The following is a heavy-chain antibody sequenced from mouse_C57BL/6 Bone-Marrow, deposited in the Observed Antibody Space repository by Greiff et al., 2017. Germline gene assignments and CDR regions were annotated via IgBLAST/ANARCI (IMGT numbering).Heavy chain of an antibody. CDR2: ISSGGSYP. V-gene: IGHV5-6*02. CDR3: ARRGGNYVDY. J-gene: IGHJ2*01. Sequence: EVMLVESGGDLVKPGGSLKLSCAASGFTFSSYGMSWVRQTPDKRLEWVATISSGGSYPYYPDGVRGRSTFTNATAKNTPYLQMSSLKSEDTAMYYCARRGGNYVDYWGQGTTRTVSS. CDR1: GFTFSSYG.